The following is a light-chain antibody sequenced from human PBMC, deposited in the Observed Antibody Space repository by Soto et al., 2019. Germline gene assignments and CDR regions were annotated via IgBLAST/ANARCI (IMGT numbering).Light chain of an antibody. J-gene: IGKJ5*01. Sequence: EIEMTQSPATLSVSPGERATLSCRASQSISSNLAWYQQKPGQAPRIFIYGASTRATGIPARFSGSGSGTEFTLTISSLQSEDFAVYYCQQYNNWPITFGQGTRLEI. V-gene: IGKV3-15*01. CDR1: QSISSN. CDR3: QQYNNWPIT. CDR2: GAS.